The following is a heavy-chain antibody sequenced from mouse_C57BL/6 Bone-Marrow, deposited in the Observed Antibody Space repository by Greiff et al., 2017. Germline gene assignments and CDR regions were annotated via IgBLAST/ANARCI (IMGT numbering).Heavy chain of an antibody. CDR2: ISSGGSYT. Sequence: EVQVVESGGDLVKPGGSLKLSCAASGFTFSSYGMSWVRQTPDKRLEWVATISSGGSYTYYPDSVKGRITISRDNAKNTLYLQRSSLKSEDTAMYYCARHHAGFAYWGQGILVTVSA. CDR3: ARHHAGFAY. J-gene: IGHJ3*01. V-gene: IGHV5-6*01. CDR1: GFTFSSYG.